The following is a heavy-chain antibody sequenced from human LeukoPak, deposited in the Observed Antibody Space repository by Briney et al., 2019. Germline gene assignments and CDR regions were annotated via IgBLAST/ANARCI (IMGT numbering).Heavy chain of an antibody. V-gene: IGHV3-21*01. CDR2: ISSSSSYI. CDR1: GFTFSSYS. D-gene: IGHD5-18*01. J-gene: IGHJ6*03. CDR3: AGGIQPDYYMDV. Sequence: PGGSLRLSCAASGFTFSSYSMNWVRQAPGKGLEWVSSISSSSSYIYYADSVKGRFTISRDNAKNSLYLQMNSLRAEDTAVYYCAGGIQPDYYMDVWGKGTTVTVSS.